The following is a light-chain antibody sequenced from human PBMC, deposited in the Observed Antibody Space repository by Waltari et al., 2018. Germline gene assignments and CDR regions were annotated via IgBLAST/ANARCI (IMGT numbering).Light chain of an antibody. J-gene: IGLJ1*01. CDR2: YDT. CDR3: QAWDRDTYV. CDR1: KLGDKS. V-gene: IGLV3-1*01. Sequence: SYDLTQPPSVSVSPGQTAIIPCSGHKLGDKSVCWYQQKPGQSPVLVIYYDTKRPSRIPERFSGSNSGNTATLTISGTQAMDEADYYCQAWDRDTYVFGAGTKVTVL.